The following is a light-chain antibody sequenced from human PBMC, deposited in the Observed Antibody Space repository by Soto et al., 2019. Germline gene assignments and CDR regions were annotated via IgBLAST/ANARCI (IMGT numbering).Light chain of an antibody. CDR3: RQYGSART. J-gene: IGKJ1*01. Sequence: EIVLTQSPGTLSLSPGERATLSCRASQSVSSSYLAWYQQKPGQAPRLLIYGASSRATGIPDRFSGSGSGTDFTLTISRLEPEGFAVYYCRQYGSARTFGQGTKVEI. CDR2: GAS. V-gene: IGKV3-20*01. CDR1: QSVSSSY.